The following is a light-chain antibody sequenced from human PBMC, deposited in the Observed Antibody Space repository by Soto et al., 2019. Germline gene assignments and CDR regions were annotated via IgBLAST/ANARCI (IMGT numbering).Light chain of an antibody. CDR1: QSISSY. CDR2: DAS. V-gene: IGKV3-11*01. CDR3: QQRNNWPLT. J-gene: IGKJ4*01. Sequence: EIVLTQSPATLSLSPGERVTLSCRASQSISSYLAWYQQKPGQAPRLLIYDASNRATGIPAKISVSGSGTDFTVAISSLDHEDCAVYYCQQRNNWPLTFGGGTKAEIK.